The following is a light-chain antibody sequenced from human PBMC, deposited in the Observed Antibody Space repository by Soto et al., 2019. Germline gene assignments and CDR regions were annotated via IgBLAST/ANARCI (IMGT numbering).Light chain of an antibody. CDR2: DVY. J-gene: IGLJ3*02. V-gene: IGLV2-14*03. Sequence: QSALTQPASVSGSPGQSITISCTGTSSDVGGYNYVAGYQHHPGKAPKLIIYDVYNRPSGVSNRFSASKSDNTASLTISGLQAEDEADYYCSSYTSSRTRVFGGGTKLTVL. CDR3: SSYTSSRTRV. CDR1: SSDVGGYNY.